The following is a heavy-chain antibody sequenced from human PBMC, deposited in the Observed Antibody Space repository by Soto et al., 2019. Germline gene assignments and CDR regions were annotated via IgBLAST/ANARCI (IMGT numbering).Heavy chain of an antibody. CDR3: SRKWGRSYYSGMSV. CDR1: GFIFSEYA. J-gene: IGHJ6*01. V-gene: IGHV3-30-3*01. D-gene: IGHD3-10*01. Sequence: QVQLVDSGGGVVQPERSLRLSCRASGFIFSEYAIHWVRQAPGRGMEWVAVLIDDGYFQYYADSVKGRFTISSDKSNYPVYLHIGRLRGVDTAVYECSRKWGRSYYSGMSVWGQGTTVNV. CDR2: LIDDGYFQ.